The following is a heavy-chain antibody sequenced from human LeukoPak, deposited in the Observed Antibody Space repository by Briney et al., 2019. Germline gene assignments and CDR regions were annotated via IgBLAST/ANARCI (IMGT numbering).Heavy chain of an antibody. CDR3: AELGITMIGGV. V-gene: IGHV3-48*03. CDR1: GFTFSSYE. J-gene: IGHJ6*04. CDR2: ISSSGSTI. D-gene: IGHD3-10*02. Sequence: QPGGSLRLSCAASGFTFSSYEMNWVRQAPGKGLEWVSYISSSGSTIYYADYVKGRFTISRDNAKNSLYLQMNSLRAEDTAVYYCAELGITMIGGVWGKGTTVTISS.